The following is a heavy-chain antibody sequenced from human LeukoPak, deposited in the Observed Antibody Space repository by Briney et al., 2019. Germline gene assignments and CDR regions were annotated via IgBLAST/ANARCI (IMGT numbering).Heavy chain of an antibody. CDR3: AKDSYSTSPYYFDY. CDR2: ISSGGST. CDR1: GFTFNNYA. Sequence: GGSLRLSCAAAGFTFNNYAMSWVRQAPGKGLKWVSGISSGGSTYYANSVKGRFTISRDNSKNTLYLQMNSLRAEDTAVYYCAKDSYSTSPYYFDYWGQGTLVTVSS. D-gene: IGHD1-26*01. V-gene: IGHV3-23*01. J-gene: IGHJ4*02.